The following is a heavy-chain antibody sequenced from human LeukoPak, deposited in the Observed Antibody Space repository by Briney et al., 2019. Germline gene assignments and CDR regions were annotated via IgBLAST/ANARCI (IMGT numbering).Heavy chain of an antibody. CDR2: IKNKYGGGTT. V-gene: IGHV3-15*01. D-gene: IGHD2-2*01. J-gene: IGHJ3*02. CDR1: GFTFSYAW. CDR3: TTDCSSTSCYGDGAFDI. Sequence: GGSLRLSCAASGFTFSYAWMSWVRQAPGKGLEWVGRIKNKYGGGTTDYAAPVKGRFTISRDDSENTLSLQMNSLKTEDTAVYSCTTDCSSTSCYGDGAFDIWGQGTMVTVSS.